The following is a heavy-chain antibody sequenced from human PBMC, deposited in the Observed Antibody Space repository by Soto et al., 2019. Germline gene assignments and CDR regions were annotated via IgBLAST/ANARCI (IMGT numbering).Heavy chain of an antibody. CDR3: VKGGWYGSSSPSDR. D-gene: IGHD6-6*01. J-gene: IGHJ5*02. CDR1: GFTLTRQD. V-gene: IGHV3-30*18. Sequence: QEQLVESGGDVVQPGGSLRLSCAASGFTLTRQDMHWFRQAPGKGLEWVAVLSYDGIAQYYADSVKGRLTISRDNSKNTIYLQRNSLRVEDTALYYCVKGGWYGSSSPSDRWGQGTMVTVSS. CDR2: LSYDGIAQ.